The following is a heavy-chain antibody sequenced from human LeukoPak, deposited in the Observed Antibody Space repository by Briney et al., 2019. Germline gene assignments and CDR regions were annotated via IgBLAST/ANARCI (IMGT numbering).Heavy chain of an antibody. CDR1: GFTFTKYW. Sequence: PGESLRLSCEASGFTFTKYWMSWVRQAPGKGLEWVANIQEDGKKENYVDSVRGRFTISRDNDKNSIYLQMNSLRVEDTAVYYCARPRVNVEMATNPFDYWGQGTLVTVSS. CDR2: IQEDGKKE. CDR3: ARPRVNVEMATNPFDY. V-gene: IGHV3-7*01. J-gene: IGHJ4*02. D-gene: IGHD5-24*01.